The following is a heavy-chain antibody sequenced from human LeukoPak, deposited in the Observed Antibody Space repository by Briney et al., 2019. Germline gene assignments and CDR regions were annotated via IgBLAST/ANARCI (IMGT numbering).Heavy chain of an antibody. CDR1: GYTFTSYD. CDR3: ARIKSLPRRSNIVVVPATTYFDY. J-gene: IGHJ4*02. V-gene: IGHV1-8*01. Sequence: ASVKVSCKASGYTFTSYDMNWVRQATGQGLEWMGWMNPNSGNTCYAQKLHGRVTMTSNTSISTAYMELSSLRSEDTAVYYCARIKSLPRRSNIVVVPATTYFDYWGQGTLVTVSS. CDR2: MNPNSGNT. D-gene: IGHD2-2*01.